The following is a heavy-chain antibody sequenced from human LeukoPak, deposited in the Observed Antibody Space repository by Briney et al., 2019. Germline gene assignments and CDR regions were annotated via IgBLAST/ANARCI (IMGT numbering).Heavy chain of an antibody. V-gene: IGHV1-8*01. J-gene: IGHJ6*02. D-gene: IGHD3-10*01. CDR1: GYTFTSYD. CDR2: MNPNSGNT. Sequence: ASVKVSCKASGYTFTSYDINWVRQATGQGLEWMGWMNPNSGNTGYAQKFQGRVTMTRNTSISTAYMELSSLRSEDTAVYYCAYGSGSYYNEDYYYYGMDVWSQGTTVTVSS. CDR3: AYGSGSYYNEDYYYYGMDV.